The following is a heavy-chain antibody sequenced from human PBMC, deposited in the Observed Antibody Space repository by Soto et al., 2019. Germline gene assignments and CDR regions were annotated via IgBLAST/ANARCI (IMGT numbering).Heavy chain of an antibody. CDR1: GGSISSGGHY. J-gene: IGHJ4*02. CDR2: IFYSGSS. D-gene: IGHD2-15*01. V-gene: IGHV4-31*03. Sequence: QVQLQESGPGLVKPSQTLSHTCTVSGGSISSGGHYWGWIRQHPGTGLQWIGYIFYSGSSYYNPSRQSRVTMSVDTSKNHYSLKVTSVTAADTAVYYCARERVVSTRTTIDSWGQGTLVTVSS. CDR3: ARERVVSTRTTIDS.